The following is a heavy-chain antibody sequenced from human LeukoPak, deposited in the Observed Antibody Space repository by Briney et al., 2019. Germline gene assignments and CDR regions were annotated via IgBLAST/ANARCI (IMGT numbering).Heavy chain of an antibody. CDR1: GFTFSSYG. CDR3: ARDPLYYDILTGYSYYFDY. J-gene: IGHJ4*02. D-gene: IGHD3-9*01. Sequence: GGSLRLSCAASGFTFSSYGMHWVRQAPGKGLEWVAVIWYDGSNKYYADSVKGRFTISRDNSKNTLYLQMNSLRAEDTAVHYCARDPLYYDILTGYSYYFDYWGQGTLVTVSS. CDR2: IWYDGSNK. V-gene: IGHV3-33*08.